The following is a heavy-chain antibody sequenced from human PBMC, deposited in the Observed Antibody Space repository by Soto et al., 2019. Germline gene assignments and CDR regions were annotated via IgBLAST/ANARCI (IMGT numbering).Heavy chain of an antibody. CDR2: IGTAGDT. V-gene: IGHV3-13*01. CDR1: GFTFSSYD. Sequence: GGSLRLSCAASGFTFSSYDMHWVRQATGKGLEWVSAIGTAGDTYYPGSVKGRFTISRENAKNSLYLQMNSLRAGDTAVYYCARAPRDYCSGGSCENAFDIWGQGTMVTVSS. D-gene: IGHD2-15*01. CDR3: ARAPRDYCSGGSCENAFDI. J-gene: IGHJ3*02.